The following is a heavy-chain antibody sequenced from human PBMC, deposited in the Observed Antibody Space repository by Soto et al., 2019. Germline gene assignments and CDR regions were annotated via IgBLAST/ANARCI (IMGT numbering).Heavy chain of an antibody. D-gene: IGHD3-10*01. CDR1: CCLLSSGGYF. CDR3: ARMYRGTSMDV. V-gene: IGHV4-31*03. Sequence: QVPPPESGPGLVKPSQTPSLTCPFPCCLLSSGGYFLSWIRQHPGKGLEWIGYLYYSGSTYYNPSLKSRVTISVDTSKNQFSLKLSSVTAADTAVYYCARMYRGTSMDVWGQGTTVTVSS. J-gene: IGHJ6*02. CDR2: LYYSGST.